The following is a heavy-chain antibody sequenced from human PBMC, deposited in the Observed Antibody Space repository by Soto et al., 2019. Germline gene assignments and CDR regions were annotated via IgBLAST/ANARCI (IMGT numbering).Heavy chain of an antibody. CDR1: GGSISISNW. V-gene: IGHV4-4*02. D-gene: IGHD1-1*01. Sequence: SETLSLTCAVSGGSISISNWWSWVRQPPGKGLEWIGEVYHSGSTNYNPSFKSRVAMSVDKSKNQFSLKLNSVTAADTALYYCARTSTSGTLFDYCGQGSLVTVSS. J-gene: IGHJ4*02. CDR3: ARTSTSGTLFDY. CDR2: VYHSGST.